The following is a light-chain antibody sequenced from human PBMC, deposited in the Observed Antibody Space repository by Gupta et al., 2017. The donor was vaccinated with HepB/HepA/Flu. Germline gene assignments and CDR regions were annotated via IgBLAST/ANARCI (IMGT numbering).Light chain of an antibody. Sequence: DIQMTQSPSTPSASVGDRVTITCRATQSISSWLAWYQQKPGKAPKVLIYKASNLESGVPSRFSGSGSGTEFTLTISSLQPDDFATYYCQQYNDYSWTFGQGTKV. CDR2: KAS. J-gene: IGKJ1*01. V-gene: IGKV1-5*03. CDR3: QQYNDYSWT. CDR1: QSISSW.